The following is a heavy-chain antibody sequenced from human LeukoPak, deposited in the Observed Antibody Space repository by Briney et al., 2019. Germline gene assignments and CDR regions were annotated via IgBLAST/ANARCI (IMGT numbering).Heavy chain of an antibody. CDR3: VKHGPVNGWFAEFAS. CDR1: GFIFSDNA. D-gene: IGHD6-19*01. CDR2: ISGSGGGT. J-gene: IGHJ4*02. V-gene: IGHV3-23*01. Sequence: EPGGSLRLSCAASGFIFSDNAMSWVRQAPGKGLECVSSISGSGGGTYYADSVKGRFTISRDNSKNTLYLQVNSLGADDTAVYYCVKHGPVNGWFAEFASWGQGTLVTVSS.